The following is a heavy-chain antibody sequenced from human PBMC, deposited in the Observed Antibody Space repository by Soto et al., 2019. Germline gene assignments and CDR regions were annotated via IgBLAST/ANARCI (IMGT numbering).Heavy chain of an antibody. D-gene: IGHD2-15*01. V-gene: IGHV2-70*12. J-gene: IGHJ4*02. CDR1: GFSLSTSGMC. CDR3: AHGPIFYCSGGSCYSYFDY. CDR2: IDWDDDK. Sequence: SGPTLVNPTQTLTLTCTFSGFSLSTSGMCVSWIRQPPGKALEWLARIDWDDDKFYSTSLKTRLTISKDTSKNQVVLTMTNMDPVDTATYYCAHGPIFYCSGGSCYSYFDYWGQGTLVTVSS.